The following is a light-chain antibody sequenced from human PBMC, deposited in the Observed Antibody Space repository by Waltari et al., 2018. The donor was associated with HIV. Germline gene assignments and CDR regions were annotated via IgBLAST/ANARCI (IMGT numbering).Light chain of an antibody. CDR2: WAS. CDR3: QQYFDTPIT. CDR1: QSVLYSTNNNNY. J-gene: IGKJ5*01. V-gene: IGKV4-1*01. Sequence: DIVMTQSPDSLAVSLGERATINCKSSQSVLYSTNNNNYLAWYQQKPGQPPRLLIYWASTRQSGVPDRFSGSGSGTDFTLTISSLQAEDVALYYCQQYFDTPITFGQGTRLEIK.